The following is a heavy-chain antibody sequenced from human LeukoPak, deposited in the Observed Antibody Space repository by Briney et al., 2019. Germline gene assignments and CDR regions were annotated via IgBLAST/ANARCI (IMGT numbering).Heavy chain of an antibody. V-gene: IGHV6-1*01. J-gene: IGHJ4*02. CDR2: KYYRSKWYN. CDR1: GASVSSYSAA. Sequence: SQTLSLTCAISGASVSSYSAAWNWITQSPSRGLECLGRKYYRSKWYNDYAVSVKSRITINPDTSKNQFSLQLNSVTPEDTAVYDCERDPVVEATTYFDYWGQGTLVTVSS. D-gene: IGHD1-26*01. CDR3: ERDPVVEATTYFDY.